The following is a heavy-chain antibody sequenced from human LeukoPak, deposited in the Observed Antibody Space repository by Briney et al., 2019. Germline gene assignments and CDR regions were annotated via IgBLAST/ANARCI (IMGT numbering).Heavy chain of an antibody. Sequence: PSETLSLTGTVSGGSISSSDYSWSGIRQPPGKSLEWIGYIYYSGSTYYNPSLRSRVPIAVATSKNQFSLKLSSVTAADTAVYYCARVGYWDYYDSSGFFACDIWGQGAMVTVSS. CDR2: IYYSGST. CDR1: GGSISSSDYS. D-gene: IGHD3-22*01. CDR3: ARVGYWDYYDSSGFFACDI. J-gene: IGHJ3*02. V-gene: IGHV4-30-4*08.